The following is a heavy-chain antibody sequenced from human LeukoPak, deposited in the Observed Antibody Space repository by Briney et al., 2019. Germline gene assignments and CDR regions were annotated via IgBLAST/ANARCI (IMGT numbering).Heavy chain of an antibody. CDR2: INPNSGGI. CDR3: ASEGRRDGYN. CDR1: GGTFSSYA. J-gene: IGHJ4*02. Sequence: ASVKVSCKASGGTFSSYAISWVRQAPGQGLEWMGWINPNSGGINYAQKFQGRVTMTRDTSISTAYMELSRLRSDDTAVYYCASEGRRDGYNWGQGTLITVSS. V-gene: IGHV1-2*02. D-gene: IGHD5-24*01.